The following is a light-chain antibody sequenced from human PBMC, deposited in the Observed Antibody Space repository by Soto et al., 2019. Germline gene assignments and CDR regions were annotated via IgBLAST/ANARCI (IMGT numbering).Light chain of an antibody. CDR3: QQYNNWPWT. J-gene: IGKJ1*01. Sequence: EIVMTHSPATLSVSPGERATLSCRASQSVSDTLAWYQQKPGQAPRLLIYGASRGATGVPARFSGSGSGTDFTLTISSLQSEDFAVYYCQQYNNWPWTFGQGTKVDIK. V-gene: IGKV3-15*01. CDR2: GAS. CDR1: QSVSDT.